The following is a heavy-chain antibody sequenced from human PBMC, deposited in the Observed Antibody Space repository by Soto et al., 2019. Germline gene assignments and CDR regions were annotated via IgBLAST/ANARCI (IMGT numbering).Heavy chain of an antibody. CDR1: GGSFSGYY. V-gene: IGHV4-34*01. J-gene: IGHJ5*02. CDR3: ARGLEDWFDP. Sequence: QVQLQQWGAGLLKPSETLSLTCAVYGGSFSGYYWSWIRQPPGKGLEWIGEINHSGSTNYNPSLKGRVPISVDTSKDQFSLKLSSVTAADTAVYYCARGLEDWFDPWGQGTLVTVSS. CDR2: INHSGST.